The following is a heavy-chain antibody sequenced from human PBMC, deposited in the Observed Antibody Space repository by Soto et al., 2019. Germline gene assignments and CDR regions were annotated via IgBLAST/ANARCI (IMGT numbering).Heavy chain of an antibody. CDR1: GGTFSSYA. J-gene: IGHJ6*02. CDR3: ARDLAIGNVDTAMVTFTSSYYYYGMDV. V-gene: IGHV1-69*13. Sequence: GASVKVSCKASGGTFSSYAISWVRQAPGQGLEWMGGIIPIFGTANYAQKFQGRVTITADESTSTAYMELSSLRSEDTAVYYCARDLAIGNVDTAMVTFTSSYYYYGMDVWGQGTTVTVSS. CDR2: IIPIFGTA. D-gene: IGHD5-18*01.